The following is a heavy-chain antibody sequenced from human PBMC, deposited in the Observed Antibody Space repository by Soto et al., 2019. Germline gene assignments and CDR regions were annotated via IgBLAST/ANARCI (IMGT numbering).Heavy chain of an antibody. V-gene: IGHV1-69*02. J-gene: IGHJ4*02. CDR3: ARGTRGYSYGPANY. CDR2: IIPILGIA. Sequence: SVKVSCKASGGTFSSYTISWVRQAPGQGLEWMGRIIPILGIANYAQKFQGRVTMTRNNSISTAYMELSSLRSEDTAVYYCARGTRGYSYGPANYWGQGTLVTVSS. D-gene: IGHD5-18*01. CDR1: GGTFSSYT.